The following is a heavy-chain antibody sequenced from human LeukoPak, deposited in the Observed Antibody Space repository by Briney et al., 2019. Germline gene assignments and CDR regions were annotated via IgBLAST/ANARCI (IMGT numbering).Heavy chain of an antibody. J-gene: IGHJ4*02. CDR2: ISAYNGNT. Sequence: GASVKVSCKASGYTFTSYGISWVRQAPGQGLEWMGWISAYNGNTNYAQKLQGRVTMTTDTSTSTAYMELRSLRSDDTAVYYCARDPRSVDYSNYFDYWGQGTLVTVSS. CDR3: ARDPRSVDYSNYFDY. V-gene: IGHV1-18*01. CDR1: GYTFTSYG. D-gene: IGHD4-11*01.